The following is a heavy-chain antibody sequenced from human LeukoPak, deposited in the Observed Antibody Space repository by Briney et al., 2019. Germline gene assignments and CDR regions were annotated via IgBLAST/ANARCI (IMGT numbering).Heavy chain of an antibody. V-gene: IGHV3-74*01. D-gene: IGHD5-12*01. CDR2: SNSDGSST. J-gene: IGHJ4*02. CDR3: AKSRRVFSGYDPFDY. Sequence: GGSLRLSCAASGFTFSNYWMHWVRQAPGKGLVWVAHSNSDGSSTSYADSVKGRFTISRDNAKNTLYLQMNSLRAEDTAVCYCAKSRRVFSGYDPFDYWGQGTLVTVSS. CDR1: GFTFSNYW.